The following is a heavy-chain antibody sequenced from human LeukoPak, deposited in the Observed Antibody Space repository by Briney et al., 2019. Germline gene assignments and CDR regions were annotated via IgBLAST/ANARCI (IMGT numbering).Heavy chain of an antibody. CDR3: ARDRSSSDY. V-gene: IGHV1-18*01. J-gene: IGHJ4*02. Sequence: GASVKVSCKASGYTFTSYAMNWVRQAPGQGLEWMGWISAYNGNTNYALKLRGRVTMTTDTSTSTVYMELKSLRSDDTAVYYCARDRSSSDYWGQGTLVTVSS. CDR1: GYTFTSYA. D-gene: IGHD6-6*01. CDR2: ISAYNGNT.